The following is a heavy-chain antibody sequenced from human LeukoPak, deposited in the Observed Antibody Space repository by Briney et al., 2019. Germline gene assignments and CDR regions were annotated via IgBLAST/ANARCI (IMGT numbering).Heavy chain of an antibody. J-gene: IGHJ1*01. CDR3: VKDAVAVAGTVGYFQH. D-gene: IGHD6-19*01. V-gene: IGHV3-64D*06. CDR1: GFTFSSYA. CDR2: ISSNGGST. Sequence: PGGSLRLSCSASGFTFSSYAMHWVRQAPGKGLEYVSSISSNGGSTYYADSVKGRFTISRDNSKNTLYLQMSSLRAEDTAVYYCVKDAVAVAGTVGYFQHWGQGTLVTVSS.